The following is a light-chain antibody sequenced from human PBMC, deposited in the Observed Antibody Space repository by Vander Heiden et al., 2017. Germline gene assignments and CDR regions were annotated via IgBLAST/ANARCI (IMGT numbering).Light chain of an antibody. J-gene: IGLJ3*02. CDR3: CSYAGSYTFWGV. CDR2: DVS. Sequence: QSALTQPRSVSGSPGQSVTISCTGTSSDVGGYNYVSWYQQHPGKAPKLMIYDVSKRPSGVPDPFSGSKSGNTASLTISGLQAEDEADYYCCSYAGSYTFWGVFGGGTKLTVL. V-gene: IGLV2-11*01. CDR1: SSDVGGYNY.